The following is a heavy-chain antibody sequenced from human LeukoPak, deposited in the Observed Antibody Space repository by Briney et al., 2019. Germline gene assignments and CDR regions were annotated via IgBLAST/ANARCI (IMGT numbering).Heavy chain of an antibody. D-gene: IGHD3-3*01. CDR3: ARGPRTLLRFLEWLNGLAFDI. J-gene: IGHJ3*02. Sequence: SETLSLTCTVSGGSISSSSYYWGWIRQPPGKGLEWIGEINHSGSTNYNPSLKSRVTISVDTSKNQFSLKLSSVTAADTAVYYCARGPRTLLRFLEWLNGLAFDIWGQGTMVTVSS. CDR1: GGSISSSSYY. CDR2: INHSGST. V-gene: IGHV4-39*07.